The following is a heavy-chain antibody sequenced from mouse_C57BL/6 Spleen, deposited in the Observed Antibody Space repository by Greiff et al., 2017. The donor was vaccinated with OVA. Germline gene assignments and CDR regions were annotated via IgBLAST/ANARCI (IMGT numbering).Heavy chain of an antibody. CDR2: ISSGSSTI. CDR1: GFTFSDYG. J-gene: IGHJ2*01. Sequence: EVHLVESGGGLVKPGGSLKLSCAASGFTFSDYGMHWVRQAPEKGLEWVAYISSGSSTIYYADTVKGRFTISRDNAKNTLFLQMTSLRSEDTAMYYCARNPYGPYDRNYPYYFDDWGQGTTLTVSS. CDR3: ARNPYGPYDRNYPYYFDD. D-gene: IGHD2-1*01. V-gene: IGHV5-17*01.